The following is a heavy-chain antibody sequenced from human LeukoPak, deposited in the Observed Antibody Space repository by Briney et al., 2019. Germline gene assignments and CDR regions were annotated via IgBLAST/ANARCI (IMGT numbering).Heavy chain of an antibody. CDR2: IYHSGST. CDR3: ARSSLLLWFGELPPGPFDY. D-gene: IGHD3-10*01. CDR1: GGSISSGGYY. Sequence: SQTLSLTCTVSGGSISSGGYYWSWIRQPPGKGLEWIGYIYHSGSTYYNPSLKSRVTISVDRSKNQFSLKLSSVTAADTAVYYCARSSLLLWFGELPPGPFDYWGQGTLVTVSS. J-gene: IGHJ4*02. V-gene: IGHV4-30-2*01.